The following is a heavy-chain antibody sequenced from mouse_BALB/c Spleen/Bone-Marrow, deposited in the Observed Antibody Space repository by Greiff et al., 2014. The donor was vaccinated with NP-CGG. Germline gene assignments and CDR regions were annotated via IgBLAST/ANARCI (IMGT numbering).Heavy chain of an antibody. J-gene: IGHJ4*01. D-gene: IGHD1-1*01. CDR1: GFNIKDTY. CDR2: IDPANGNT. Sequence: VTLKESGAELVKPGASVKLSCTASGFNIKDTYMHWVKQRPEQGLEWIGRIDPANGNTKYDPKFQGKATITADTSSNTAYLHLSSLTSEDTAVYYRARYRYYGSSYAMDYWGQGTSVTVSS. CDR3: ARYRYYGSSYAMDY. V-gene: IGHV14-3*02.